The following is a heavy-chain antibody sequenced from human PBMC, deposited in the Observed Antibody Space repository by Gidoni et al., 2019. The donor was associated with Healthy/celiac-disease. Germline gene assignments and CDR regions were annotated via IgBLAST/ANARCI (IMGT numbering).Heavy chain of an antibody. CDR1: GFPFSSYA. CDR3: ASQTKVPAAPKAFDY. Sequence: EVQLLASGGGLVQPGGSLRLSCAASGFPFSSYAMSWVRQAPGKGLEWVSAISGSGGSTYYADSVKGRFTISRDNSKNTLYLQMNSLRAEDTAVYYCASQTKVPAAPKAFDYWGQGTLVTVSS. J-gene: IGHJ4*02. V-gene: IGHV3-23*01. CDR2: ISGSGGST. D-gene: IGHD2-2*01.